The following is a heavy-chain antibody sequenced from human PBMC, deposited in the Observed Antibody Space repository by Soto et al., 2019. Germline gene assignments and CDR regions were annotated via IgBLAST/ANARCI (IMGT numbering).Heavy chain of an antibody. Sequence: KTSETLSLTCTVSGDSISSYYWSWIRQPAGKGLEWIGRIYTSGSTNYNPSLKSRVTMSVDASKNQFSLHLTSVTPEDTSVYFCARDPPGFHSAFDSWGQGTLVTVSS. V-gene: IGHV4-4*07. J-gene: IGHJ4*02. CDR1: GDSISSYY. CDR3: ARDPPGFHSAFDS. D-gene: IGHD4-4*01. CDR2: IYTSGST.